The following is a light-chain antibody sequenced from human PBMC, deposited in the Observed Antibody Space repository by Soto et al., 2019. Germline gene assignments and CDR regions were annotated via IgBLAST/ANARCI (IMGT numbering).Light chain of an antibody. CDR2: DTS. CDR1: QGINNY. Sequence: DLQLTQSPSFLSASVGDRVTITCRASQGINNYLAWYQQKPGKAHNLLIYDTSTLQSGVPSRFSGSGSGTEFTLTIRSLQPEDFAAYYCQQGNSYPLTFGGGTKVEI. J-gene: IGKJ4*01. V-gene: IGKV1-9*01. CDR3: QQGNSYPLT.